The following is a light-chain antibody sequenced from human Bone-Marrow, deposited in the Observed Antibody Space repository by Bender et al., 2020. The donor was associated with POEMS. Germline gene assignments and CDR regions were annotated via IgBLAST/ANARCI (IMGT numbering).Light chain of an antibody. Sequence: SYELTQPPSLSVSPGPTARITCSGDALPEKDAYWFQQKSGQAPILLIYEDSKRPSAIPERFSASRSGTMATLTITGAQMDDEADYYCCSADTSATRAFGGGTKLT. CDR1: ALPEKD. V-gene: IGLV3-10*01. CDR3: CSADTSATRA. J-gene: IGLJ3*02. CDR2: EDS.